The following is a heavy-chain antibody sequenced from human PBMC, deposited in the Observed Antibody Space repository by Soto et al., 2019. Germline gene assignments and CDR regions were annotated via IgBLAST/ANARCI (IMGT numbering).Heavy chain of an antibody. CDR2: INSDGSSS. CDR3: ARSYNWNEPPWFDP. V-gene: IGHV3-74*01. CDR1: GFTFSSYW. J-gene: IGHJ5*02. D-gene: IGHD1-20*01. Sequence: GGSLRLSCAASGFTFSSYWMHWVRQAPGKGLVWVSRINSDGSSSSYADSVKGRFTISRDNAKNTLYLQMNSLRAEDTAVYYCARSYNWNEPPWFDPWGQGTLVTVSS.